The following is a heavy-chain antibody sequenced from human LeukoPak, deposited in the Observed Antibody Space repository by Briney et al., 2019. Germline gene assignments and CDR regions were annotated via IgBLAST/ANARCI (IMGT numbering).Heavy chain of an antibody. CDR1: GFTFSDYY. CDR2: ISSSGSTI. CDR3: ARERGLYDSSDAFDI. D-gene: IGHD3-22*01. Sequence: PGGSLRLSCAASGFTFSDYYMSWIRQAPGKGLEWVSYISSSGSTIYYADSVKGRFTISRDNSKNTLYLQMNSLGAEDTAVYYCARERGLYDSSDAFDIWGQGTMVTVSS. V-gene: IGHV3-11*04. J-gene: IGHJ3*02.